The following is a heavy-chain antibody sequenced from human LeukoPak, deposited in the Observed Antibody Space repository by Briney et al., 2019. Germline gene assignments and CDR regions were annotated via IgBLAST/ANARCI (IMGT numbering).Heavy chain of an antibody. Sequence: SETLSLTCTVSGGSISSYYWSWIRQPAGKGLEWIGRIFISGGTNYNPSLRSRVTMSLDTSKNQFSLKLYSVTAADTAVYYCARLTKNDSGSFRFGKKKRGYMDVWGKGTTVTISS. J-gene: IGHJ6*03. D-gene: IGHD3-10*01. CDR1: GGSISSYY. V-gene: IGHV4-4*07. CDR2: IFISGGT. CDR3: ARLTKNDSGSFRFGKKKRGYMDV.